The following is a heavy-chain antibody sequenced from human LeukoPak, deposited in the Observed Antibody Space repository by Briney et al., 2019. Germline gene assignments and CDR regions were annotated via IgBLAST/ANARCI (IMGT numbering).Heavy chain of an antibody. CDR1: VFTFSSYA. CDR2: VSGSGGST. Sequence: GGSLRLSCAASVFTFSSYAMSWVRQAPGKGLEWVSAVSGSGGSTYYADSVKGRFSISRDNSKTTRYLQINSLRPQDTAVYYCAKDGFWSGFAFDYWGQGPLVSVSS. J-gene: IGHJ4*02. D-gene: IGHD3-3*01. CDR3: AKDGFWSGFAFDY. V-gene: IGHV3-23*01.